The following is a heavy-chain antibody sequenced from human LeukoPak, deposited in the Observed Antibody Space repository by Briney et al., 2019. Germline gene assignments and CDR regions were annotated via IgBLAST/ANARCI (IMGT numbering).Heavy chain of an antibody. CDR2: INQDGTNQ. V-gene: IGHV3-7*01. CDR1: GFPFSGYW. CDR3: SRSLDY. J-gene: IGHJ4*02. Sequence: GGSLRLSCVASGFPFSGYWMDWVRQAPGKGMEWVANINQDGTNQYYAASVKGGFSISRDNAKNSLYLQMNSLRAEDTAVYYCSRSLDYLGQGALVTVSS.